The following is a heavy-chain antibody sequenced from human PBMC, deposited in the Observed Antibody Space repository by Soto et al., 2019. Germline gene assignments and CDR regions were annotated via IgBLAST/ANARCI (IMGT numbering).Heavy chain of an antibody. CDR2: ISYDGSNK. Sequence: QVQLVESGGGVVQPGRSLRLSCAASGFTFSSYAMHWVRQAPGKGLEWVAVISYDGSNKYYADSVQGRFTISRDSSKHTLYVQMHSLRAEDTSVYYCARADYGGDYFDYWGQGTLVTVSS. D-gene: IGHD4-17*01. V-gene: IGHV3-30*14. CDR3: ARADYGGDYFDY. CDR1: GFTFSSYA. J-gene: IGHJ4*02.